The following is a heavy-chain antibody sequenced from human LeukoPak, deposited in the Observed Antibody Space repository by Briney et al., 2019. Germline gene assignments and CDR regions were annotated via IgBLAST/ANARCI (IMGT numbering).Heavy chain of an antibody. Sequence: GGSLRLSCAASGFTFSSHGMNWVRQALGKGLEWVSFISTSSSYIYYADSVKGRFTISRDNARNSLYLQMNSLRVEDTAVYYCAGDSGAYFDRNHFDYWGQGTLVTVSS. D-gene: IGHD3-9*01. CDR3: AGDSGAYFDRNHFDY. V-gene: IGHV3-21*01. J-gene: IGHJ4*02. CDR2: ISTSSSYI. CDR1: GFTFSSHG.